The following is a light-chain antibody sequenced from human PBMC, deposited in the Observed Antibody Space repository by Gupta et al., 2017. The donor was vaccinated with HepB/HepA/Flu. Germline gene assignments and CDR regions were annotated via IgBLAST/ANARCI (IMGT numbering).Light chain of an antibody. CDR1: TSNIGAGYD. CDR3: QSYDRSLSGMV. J-gene: IGLJ3*02. CDR2: GNT. V-gene: IGLV1-40*01. Sequence: QSVLTQPPSVSGAPGQRVTISCTGGTSNIGAGYDVHWYQRFPGTAPKLLIYGNTNRPSEVSDRFSGSNSGTSASLAITGLQAEDEADYYCQSYDRSLSGMVFGGGTKVTVL.